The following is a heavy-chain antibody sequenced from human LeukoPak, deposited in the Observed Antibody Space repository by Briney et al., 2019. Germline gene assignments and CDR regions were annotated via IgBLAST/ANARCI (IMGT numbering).Heavy chain of an antibody. CDR2: IYTSGST. Sequence: SETLSLTCTVSGGSISSYYWSWIRQPAGKGLEWIGRIYTSGSTNYNPSLKSRVTMSVDTSKNQFSLKLSSVTAADTAVYYCARDLYGSGSYSRFDPWGQGTLVTVSS. D-gene: IGHD3-10*01. J-gene: IGHJ5*02. CDR1: GGSISSYY. CDR3: ARDLYGSGSYSRFDP. V-gene: IGHV4-4*07.